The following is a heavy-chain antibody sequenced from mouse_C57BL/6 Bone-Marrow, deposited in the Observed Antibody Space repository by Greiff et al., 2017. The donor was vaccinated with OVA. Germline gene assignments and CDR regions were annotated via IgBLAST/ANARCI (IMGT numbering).Heavy chain of an antibody. CDR2: INPYNGGT. D-gene: IGHD1-1*02. J-gene: IGHJ2*01. CDR3: ARSPTIYYFDY. Sequence: VQLKQSGPVLVKPGASVKMSCKASGYTFTDYYMNWVKQSHGKSLEWIGVINPYNGGTSYNQKFKGKATLTVDKSSSTAYMELNSLTSEDSAVYYCARSPTIYYFDYWGQGTTLTVSS. CDR1: GYTFTDYY. V-gene: IGHV1-19*01.